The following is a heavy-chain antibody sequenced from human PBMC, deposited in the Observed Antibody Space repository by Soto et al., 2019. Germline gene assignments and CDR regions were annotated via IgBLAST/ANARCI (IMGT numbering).Heavy chain of an antibody. D-gene: IGHD6-13*01. Sequence: SETLSLTCAVYGGSFSGYYWSWIRQPPGKGLEWIGEINHSGSTNYNPSLKSRVTISVDTSKNQFSLKLSSVTAADTAVYYCARGQTRRLAAAGYDYWGQGTLVTVSS. V-gene: IGHV4-34*01. CDR3: ARGQTRRLAAAGYDY. J-gene: IGHJ4*02. CDR1: GGSFSGYY. CDR2: INHSGST.